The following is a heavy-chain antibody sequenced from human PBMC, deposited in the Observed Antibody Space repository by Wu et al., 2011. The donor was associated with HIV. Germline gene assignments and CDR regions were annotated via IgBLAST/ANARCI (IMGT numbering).Heavy chain of an antibody. D-gene: IGHD6-6*01. CDR3: ARDGSSAQLDLYYNHMDV. J-gene: IGHJ6*03. CDR1: GYTFTNYA. V-gene: IGHV1-18*01. Sequence: QVQLVQSGAEVKKPGASVKVSCKASGYTFTNYAIHWVRQAPGQGLEWMGWISAYNGDTNYAQKLQDRVTMTTDTSTSTAYMELRSLRSDDTAAYYCARDGSSAQLDLYYNHMDVWGKGTTVTVSS. CDR2: ISAYNGDT.